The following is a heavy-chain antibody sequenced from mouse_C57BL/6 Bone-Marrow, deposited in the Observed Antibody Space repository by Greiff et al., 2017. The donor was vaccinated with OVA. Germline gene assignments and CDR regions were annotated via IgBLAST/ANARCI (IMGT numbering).Heavy chain of an antibody. V-gene: IGHV1-39*01. CDR3: ARYTTVVAREGVYYYAMDY. D-gene: IGHD1-1*01. Sequence: EVQLQQSGPELVKPGASVKISCKASGYSFTDYNMNWVKQSNGKSLEWIGVINPNYGTTSYNQKFKGKATLTVDQSSSTAYMQLNSLTSEDSAVYDCARYTTVVAREGVYYYAMDYWGQGTSVTVSS. CDR2: INPNYGTT. CDR1: GYSFTDYN. J-gene: IGHJ4*01.